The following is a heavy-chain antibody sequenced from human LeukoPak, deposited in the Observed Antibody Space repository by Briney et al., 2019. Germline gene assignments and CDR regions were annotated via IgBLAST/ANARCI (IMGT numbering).Heavy chain of an antibody. V-gene: IGHV4-34*01. CDR3: ARAFPRYSSGWYDG. CDR1: GGSFSGYY. J-gene: IGHJ5*02. Sequence: SETLSLTCAVYGGSFSGYYWSWIRQPPGKGLEWIGEINHSGSTNYNPSLKSRVTISVDTSKNQFSLKLSSVTAADTAVYYCARAFPRYSSGWYDGWGQGTLVTVSS. CDR2: INHSGST. D-gene: IGHD6-19*01.